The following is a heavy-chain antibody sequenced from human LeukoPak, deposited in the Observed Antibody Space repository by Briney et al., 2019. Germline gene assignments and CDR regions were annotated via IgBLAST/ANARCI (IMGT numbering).Heavy chain of an antibody. J-gene: IGHJ6*02. CDR1: RGSISSGGYY. CDR3: ARDNGSGNPYYYYYGMDV. D-gene: IGHD3-10*01. V-gene: IGHV4-31*03. Sequence: SQTLSLTCTVSRGSISSGGYYWSSIRQHPGKGLEWIGYIYYSGSTYYNPSLKSRVTISVDTSKNQFSLKLSSVTAADTAVYYCARDNGSGNPYYYYYGMDVWGQGTTVTVSS. CDR2: IYYSGST.